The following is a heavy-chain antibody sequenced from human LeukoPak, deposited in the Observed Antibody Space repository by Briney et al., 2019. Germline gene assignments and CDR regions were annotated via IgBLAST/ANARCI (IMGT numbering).Heavy chain of an antibody. CDR3: ARVGRMPWEFIRHVYYFDD. J-gene: IGHJ4*02. V-gene: IGHV4-39*07. CDR1: GGSISSRNYY. Sequence: SETRSLTCIVSGGSISSRNYYWGWIRHPPGKGLEGIARIYYSGSTFYNPSLRTRFTISVDTSNNQISLKIISVTAADTAVYYCARVGRMPWEFIRHVYYFDDWGQGVLVTVSS. CDR2: IYYSGST. D-gene: IGHD1-26*01.